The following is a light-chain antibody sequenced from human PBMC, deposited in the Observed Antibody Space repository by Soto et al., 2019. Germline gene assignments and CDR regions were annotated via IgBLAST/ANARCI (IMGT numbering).Light chain of an antibody. CDR1: QGISSW. CDR3: QQADSFPLT. CDR2: ATS. Sequence: DIQMTQSPSSVSASIGDRVIISCRASQGISSWLAWYQQKPGEAPRLLIYATSRLQSGVPSRFSGSGSWTDFTLTISDLQPEDFATYYCQQADSFPLTFGGGTKVEIK. V-gene: IGKV1D-12*01. J-gene: IGKJ4*01.